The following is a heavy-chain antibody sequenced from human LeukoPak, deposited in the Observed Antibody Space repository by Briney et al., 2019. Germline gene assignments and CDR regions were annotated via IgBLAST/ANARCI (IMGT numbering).Heavy chain of an antibody. J-gene: IGHJ4*02. CDR3: TRDMPDY. D-gene: IGHD2-2*01. CDR1: GFTFGDKS. Sequence: SLRLSCKASGFTFGDKSISWVRQAPGEGLERIGVIRKKAFGGTTEYAASVKDRFTISRDDSRSIAYLQMNSLKTEDTAVYFCTRDMPDYWGQGTLVTVSS. V-gene: IGHV3-49*04. CDR2: IRKKAFGGTT.